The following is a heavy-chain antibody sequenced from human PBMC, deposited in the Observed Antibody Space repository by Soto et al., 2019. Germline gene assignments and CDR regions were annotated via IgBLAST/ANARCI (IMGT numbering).Heavy chain of an antibody. J-gene: IGHJ6*03. CDR3: AKGGYYDFWSGYPISDYYYYYMDV. D-gene: IGHD3-3*01. Sequence: GGSLRLSCAASGFTFDDYAMHWVRQAPGKGLEWVSGISWNSGSIGYADSVKGRFTISRDNAKNSLYLQMNSLRAEDTALYYCAKGGYYDFWSGYPISDYYYYYMDVWGKGTTVTVSS. V-gene: IGHV3-9*01. CDR2: ISWNSGSI. CDR1: GFTFDDYA.